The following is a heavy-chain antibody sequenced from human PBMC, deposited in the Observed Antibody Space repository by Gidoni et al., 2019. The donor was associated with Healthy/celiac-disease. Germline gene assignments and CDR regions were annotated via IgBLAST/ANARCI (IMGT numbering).Heavy chain of an antibody. CDR1: GGSFSRYY. J-gene: IGHJ6*02. V-gene: IGHV4-34*01. CDR3: ARGLGSGSYYPYYYYGMDV. D-gene: IGHD3-10*01. CDR2: INHSGST. Sequence: QVQLQPWGAGLLKPSETLSLTCAVYGGSFSRYYWSWIRQPPGKGLEWIGEINHSGSTNYNPSLKSRVTISVDTSKNQFSLKLSSVTAADTAVYYCARGLGSGSYYPYYYYGMDVWGQGTTVTVSS.